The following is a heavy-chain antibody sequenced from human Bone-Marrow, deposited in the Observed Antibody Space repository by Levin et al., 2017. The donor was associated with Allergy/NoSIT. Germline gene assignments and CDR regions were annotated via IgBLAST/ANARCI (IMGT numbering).Heavy chain of an antibody. Sequence: SQTLSLTCTVSGCSISSGGYHWSWIRQHAGKGLEWIGYIYYSGSTYYNPSLKSRAMISLYTSKNQFSLKVTSATAADAAVYYCAREDGSTFDSWGQGTLVTVSS. V-gene: IGHV4-31*03. CDR3: AREDGSTFDS. CDR1: GCSISSGGYH. J-gene: IGHJ4*02. CDR2: IYYSGST. D-gene: IGHD5-24*01.